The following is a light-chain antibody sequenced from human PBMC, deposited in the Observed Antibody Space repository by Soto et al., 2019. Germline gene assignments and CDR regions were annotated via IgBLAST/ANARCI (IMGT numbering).Light chain of an antibody. CDR1: SSNLGADYD. J-gene: IGLJ3*02. CDR3: QSYDISLSGSWV. V-gene: IGLV1-40*01. Sequence: QPVLTQPPSVSGAPGQRVTISCTGSSSNLGADYDVHWYQQLPGTAPKVLIYGNSNRPSGVPDRFSGSKSGTSASLAITGLQAEDEADYYCQSYDISLSGSWVFGGGTKLTVL. CDR2: GNS.